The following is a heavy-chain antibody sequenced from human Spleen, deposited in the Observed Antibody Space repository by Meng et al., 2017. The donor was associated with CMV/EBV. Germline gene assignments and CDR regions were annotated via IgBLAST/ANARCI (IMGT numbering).Heavy chain of an antibody. V-gene: IGHV3-30*02. J-gene: IGHJ5*01. CDR1: GFTFSNYG. Sequence: SLGLSCAVSGFTFSNYGMHWVRQAPGKGLEWVAFIRSDGNNKYYLDSVKGRFTISRDNSQNTLYLQMSGLRSEDTAVYYCANLELGPWGPGTLVTVSS. CDR3: ANLELGP. D-gene: IGHD5-24*01. CDR2: IRSDGNNK.